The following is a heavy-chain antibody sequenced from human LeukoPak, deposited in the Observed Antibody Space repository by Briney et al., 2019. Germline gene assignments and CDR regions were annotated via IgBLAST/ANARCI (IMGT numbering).Heavy chain of an antibody. CDR2: INYSGTT. V-gene: IGHV4-34*01. J-gene: IGHJ4*02. CDR3: ARLRDGRWLLEY. Sequence: SETLSLPCAVYGGSFSGYYSSWMRQPRGRALEWVANINYSGTTYYKRSLNSRVTKSEDRSKHQFSLKLSSVTAADTAVYYCARLRDGRWLLEYWGQGTLVTVSS. D-gene: IGHD5-24*01. CDR1: GGSFSGYY.